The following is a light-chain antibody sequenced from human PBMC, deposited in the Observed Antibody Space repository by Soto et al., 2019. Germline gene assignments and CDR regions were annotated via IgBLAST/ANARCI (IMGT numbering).Light chain of an antibody. J-gene: IGLJ1*01. V-gene: IGLV1-40*01. CDR3: QSYDSSLSGYV. CDR2: DNS. CDR1: SSNIGAPYD. Sequence: QSVLTQPPSVSGAPGQRVTISCTGSSSNIGAPYDVHWYQHLPGTAPKLLIYDNSNRPSGVPDRFSGSKSGTSASLAITGLQAEDEADYYCQSYDSSLSGYVFGTGTKLTVL.